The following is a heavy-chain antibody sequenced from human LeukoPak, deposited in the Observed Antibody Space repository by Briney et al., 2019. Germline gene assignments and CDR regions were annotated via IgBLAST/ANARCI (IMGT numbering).Heavy chain of an antibody. Sequence: ASVKVSCKASGYTFTSYGISWVRQAPGQGLEWMGWISAYNGNTNYAQKLQGRVTMTTDTSTSTAYMELRSLRSDDTAVYYCARHSPDYYDSSGYWDYWGQGTLVTVSS. D-gene: IGHD3-22*01. V-gene: IGHV1-18*01. CDR2: ISAYNGNT. CDR3: ARHSPDYYDSSGYWDY. J-gene: IGHJ4*02. CDR1: GYTFTSYG.